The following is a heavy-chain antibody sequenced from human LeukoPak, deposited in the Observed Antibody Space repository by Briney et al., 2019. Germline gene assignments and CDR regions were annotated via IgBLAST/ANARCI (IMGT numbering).Heavy chain of an antibody. CDR2: IKQDGSEK. J-gene: IGHJ6*03. CDR1: GFTFSSYW. Sequence: PGGSLRLSCAASGFTFSSYWMSWVRQAPGKGLEWVANIKQDGSEKYYVDSVKGRFTISRDNAKNSLYLQMNSLRAEDTAVYYCARDIAFEWLGGEHYYMDVWGKGTTVTVSS. V-gene: IGHV3-7*01. CDR3: ARDIAFEWLGGEHYYMDV. D-gene: IGHD6-19*01.